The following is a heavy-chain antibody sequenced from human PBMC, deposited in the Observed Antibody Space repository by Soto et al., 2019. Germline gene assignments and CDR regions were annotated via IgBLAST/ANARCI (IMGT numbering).Heavy chain of an antibody. Sequence: EVQLLDSGGGLVQPGGSLRLSCAASGFTFSSYAMNWVRQAPGKGLEWVSVISGSGDSTYYADSVKGRFTISRDNSKEPLYLQMNSLKAEGTAVYYCARRGPGTYFDYWGQGTLVTVSS. J-gene: IGHJ4*02. CDR3: ARRGPGTYFDY. D-gene: IGHD6-13*01. CDR2: ISGSGDST. CDR1: GFTFSSYA. V-gene: IGHV3-23*01.